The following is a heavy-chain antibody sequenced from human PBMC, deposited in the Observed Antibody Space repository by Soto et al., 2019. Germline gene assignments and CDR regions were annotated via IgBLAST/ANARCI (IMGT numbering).Heavy chain of an antibody. J-gene: IGHJ5*02. Sequence: SETLSLTCTVSGGSISSGDYYWSWIRQPPGKGLEWIGYMYFSGSTDYNPSLKSRVTISVDTSKNQFSLKLSSVTAADTAVYYCATAPYFGSGSYFWFDPWGQGITVTVS. CDR1: GGSISSGDYY. V-gene: IGHV4-30-4*01. CDR2: MYFSGST. CDR3: ATAPYFGSGSYFWFDP. D-gene: IGHD3-10*01.